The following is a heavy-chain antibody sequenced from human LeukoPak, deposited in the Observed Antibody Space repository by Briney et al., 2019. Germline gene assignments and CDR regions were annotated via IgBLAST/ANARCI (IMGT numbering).Heavy chain of an antibody. V-gene: IGHV4-39*07. Sequence: SETLSLTCTVSGGSINTNSYSWGWLRQPPGKGPEWIGTFYSTGNTYYTGKPYYTPSLNSRVTITVDTSKNQFSLKLSSVTAADTAVYYCARDGMGHYGDYVFDYWGQGTLVTVSS. J-gene: IGHJ4*02. D-gene: IGHD4-17*01. CDR3: ARDGMGHYGDYVFDY. CDR1: GGSINTNSYS. CDR2: FYSTGNT.